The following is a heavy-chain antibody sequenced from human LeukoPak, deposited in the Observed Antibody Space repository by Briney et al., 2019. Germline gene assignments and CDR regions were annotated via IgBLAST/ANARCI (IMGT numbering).Heavy chain of an antibody. CDR3: AKDRCNNGIGCYHYYMDL. D-gene: IGHD2-8*01. CDR1: AFIFSSYG. V-gene: IGHV3-30*02. CDR2: IHYDGSNK. J-gene: IGHJ6*03. Sequence: PGGSLRLSCAASAFIFSSYGMHWVRQAPGKGLEWVAYIHYDGSNKQYADSVRGRFSISRDSSKNVLYLQMNSLRAEDTAVYYCAKDRCNNGIGCYHYYMDLWGKGTTVTISS.